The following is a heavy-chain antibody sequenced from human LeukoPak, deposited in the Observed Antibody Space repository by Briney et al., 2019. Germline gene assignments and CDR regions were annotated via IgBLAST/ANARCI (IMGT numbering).Heavy chain of an antibody. CDR3: ARITDPDYRSGWSGADY. J-gene: IGHJ4*02. CDR1: GGYPGISV. CDR2: IYPTGHT. D-gene: IGHD6-19*01. V-gene: IGHV4-4*07. Sequence: SETLSLTCIGSGGYPGISVWSCIRQPAGKGLEWIGRIYPTGHTHYKPSLKSRVTMSVDTSKNQFSLKMTSMTAADKAVYYCARITDPDYRSGWSGADYWGRGNQVTVSA.